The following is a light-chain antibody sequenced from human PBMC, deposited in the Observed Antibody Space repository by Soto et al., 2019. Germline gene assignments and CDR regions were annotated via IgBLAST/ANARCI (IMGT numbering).Light chain of an antibody. J-gene: IGKJ4*01. CDR1: QSVNNQ. V-gene: IGKV3-11*01. CDR2: DAS. Sequence: EIVSTQSPGTLSLSPGETATLSCRASQSVNNQLAWYQQKPGQAPRLLIYDASTRATGIPARISGSGSGADFTLTISSLEPEDFAVYYCQHRRNWPLTFGGGTKV. CDR3: QHRRNWPLT.